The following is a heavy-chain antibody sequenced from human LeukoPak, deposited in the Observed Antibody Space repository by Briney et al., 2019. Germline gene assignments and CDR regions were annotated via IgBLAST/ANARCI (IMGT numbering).Heavy chain of an antibody. CDR2: INTDGSTT. CDR3: AREISGRDDY. J-gene: IGHJ4*02. V-gene: IGHV3-74*01. Sequence: GGSLRFSCATSGFEFSRSWMHWVRHAPGKGLAWVSHINTDGSTTNYADSVKGRFTISRDNNKNTLHLQMNNLRAEDTAVYYCAREISGRDDYWGQGTLVTVSS. CDR1: GFEFSRSW. D-gene: IGHD2-15*01.